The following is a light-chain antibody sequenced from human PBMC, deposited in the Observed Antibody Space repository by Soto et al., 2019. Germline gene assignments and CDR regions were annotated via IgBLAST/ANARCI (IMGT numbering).Light chain of an antibody. CDR2: SND. Sequence: QSVLTQPPSASGTPGQRVTISCSGSSSNIGSNTVSWFQHLPGTAPKLLIYSNDQRPSGVPDRFSGSKSGTSASLAISGLQSADEADYYCAAWDDSLNGDVFGTGTKLTVL. CDR3: AAWDDSLNGDV. CDR1: SSNIGSNT. V-gene: IGLV1-44*01. J-gene: IGLJ1*01.